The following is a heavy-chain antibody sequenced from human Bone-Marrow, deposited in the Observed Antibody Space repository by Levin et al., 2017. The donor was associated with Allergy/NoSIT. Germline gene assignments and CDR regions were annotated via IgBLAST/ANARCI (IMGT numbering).Heavy chain of an antibody. CDR3: ARDKRFLEWLSVYYGMDV. Sequence: QLGGSLRLSCAASGLTFSSYSMNWVRQAPGKGLEWVSYISSSSGTIYYADSVKGRFTISRDNAKNSLYLQMNSLRDEDTAVYYCARDKRFLEWLSVYYGMDVWGQGTTVTVSS. CDR2: ISSSSGTI. CDR1: GLTFSSYS. V-gene: IGHV3-48*02. J-gene: IGHJ6*02. D-gene: IGHD3-3*01.